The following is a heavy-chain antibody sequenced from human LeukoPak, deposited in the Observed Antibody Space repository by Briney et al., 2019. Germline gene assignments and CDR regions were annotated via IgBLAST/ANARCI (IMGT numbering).Heavy chain of an antibody. CDR2: ISGSGGNT. CDR1: AFTFRSYA. CDR3: GKDWTQQNRVYDGLDA. J-gene: IGHJ5*02. V-gene: IGHV3-23*01. D-gene: IGHD3-16*01. Sequence: GGSLRLSCAASAFTFRSYAMIWVRQAPGKGLEWVSGISGSGGNTYYSDSAKGRVTISRDDPRNTLWLQMNSLRDEDTALYYCGKDWTQQNRVYDGLDAWGQGTQVTVSS.